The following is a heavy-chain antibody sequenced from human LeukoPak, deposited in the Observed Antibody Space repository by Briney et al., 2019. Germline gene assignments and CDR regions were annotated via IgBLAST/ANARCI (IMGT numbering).Heavy chain of an antibody. CDR1: GGSISTSSYY. Sequence: SETLSLTCTVSGGSISTSSYYWGWLRQPQGKGMEWDGNIYYCVTTHYPPSLKPRVTTSIDPSKNHFSLEVSSVTAADTAVYFCARRRGTAAGNYFDYWGQGSLVTVSS. V-gene: IGHV4-39*01. CDR3: ARRRGTAAGNYFDY. CDR2: IYYCVTT. J-gene: IGHJ4*02. D-gene: IGHD6-13*01.